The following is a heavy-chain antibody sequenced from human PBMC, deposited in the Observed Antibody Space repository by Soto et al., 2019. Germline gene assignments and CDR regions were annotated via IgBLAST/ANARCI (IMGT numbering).Heavy chain of an antibody. CDR1: GYTFTSYA. Sequence: QVQLVQSGAEVKKPGASVKVSCKASGYTFTSYAMHWVRQAPGQRLEWMGWINAGNGNTKYSQKFQGRVTITRDTSASTAYMELSSLRSEDTAVYYCARGGGRYSSGWYVWGFDYWGQGTLVTVSS. CDR2: INAGNGNT. CDR3: ARGGGRYSSGWYVWGFDY. V-gene: IGHV1-3*01. J-gene: IGHJ4*02. D-gene: IGHD6-19*01.